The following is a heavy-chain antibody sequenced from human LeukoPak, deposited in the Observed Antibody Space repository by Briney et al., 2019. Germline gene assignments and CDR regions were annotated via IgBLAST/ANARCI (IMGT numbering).Heavy chain of an antibody. Sequence: GGSLRLSCATSGFIFSNYWMSWVRQVPGRGPVWVSRINHDGSDTIYADSVRGRFTISRDDAKNTLYLQMNNLRAEDTAVYYCVRGGPSTWSWGQGTLVTVSS. CDR3: VRGGPSTWS. CDR1: GFIFSNYW. J-gene: IGHJ5*02. D-gene: IGHD2-15*01. V-gene: IGHV3-74*01. CDR2: INHDGSDT.